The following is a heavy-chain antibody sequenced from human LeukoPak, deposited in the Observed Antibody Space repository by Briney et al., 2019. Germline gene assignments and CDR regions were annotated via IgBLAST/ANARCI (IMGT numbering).Heavy chain of an antibody. D-gene: IGHD3-3*01. J-gene: IGHJ4*02. V-gene: IGHV4-4*07. CDR2: IYTGGNT. CDR1: GGPISFYY. CDR3: ARDSRYYDFWSGYVDY. Sequence: PSETLSLTCTVSGGPISFYYWTWIRQSAGKGLEWIGRIYTGGNTNYNPSLKSRATLSIDTSKNQFSLMLTSVTAADTAVYYCARDSRYYDFWSGYVDYWGQGILVTVSS.